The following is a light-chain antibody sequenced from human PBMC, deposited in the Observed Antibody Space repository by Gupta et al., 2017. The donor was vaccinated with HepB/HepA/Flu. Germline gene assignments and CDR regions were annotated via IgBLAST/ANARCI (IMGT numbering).Light chain of an antibody. V-gene: IGKV3-20*01. J-gene: IGKJ3*01. Sequence: TVLTQSPGTLSLSPGERVTLSCRTSPSVSSNYLVWYQQKPGQAPRLLIYGASIRATGIPGRFSGSGSGTDFTLTISSLEPEDFAVYFCQQSGSSPYTFGPGTKVEVK. CDR2: GAS. CDR3: QQSGSSPYT. CDR1: PSVSSNY.